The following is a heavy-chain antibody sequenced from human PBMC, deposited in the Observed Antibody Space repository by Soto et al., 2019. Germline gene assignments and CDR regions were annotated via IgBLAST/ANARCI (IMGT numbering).Heavy chain of an antibody. V-gene: IGHV4-4*02. Sequence: QVQLQESGPGLVKPSGTLSLTCAVSGGSISSSHWWTWVRQSPGKGLEYIGEISHSGTSNSSPSLKSRVTLSVDKSKNHFSLTLTPVTAADTAVYYCARVVLTITRGAFDAWGQGTLVIVSS. CDR3: ARVVLTITRGAFDA. CDR1: GGSISSSHW. CDR2: ISHSGTS. D-gene: IGHD3-9*01. J-gene: IGHJ3*01.